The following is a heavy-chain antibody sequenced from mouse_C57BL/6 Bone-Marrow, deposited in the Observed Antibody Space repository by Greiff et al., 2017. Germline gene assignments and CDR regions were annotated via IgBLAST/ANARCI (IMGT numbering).Heavy chain of an antibody. J-gene: IGHJ2*01. Sequence: VQLQQPGAELVKPGASVKMSCKASGYTFTSYWITWVKQRPGQGLEWIGDIYPGSGSTNYNEKFKSKATLTVDKSSSTAYMQLRSLTSEDSAVYYCAREDYYGSSYDYWGQGTTRTVTS. V-gene: IGHV1-55*01. CDR3: AREDYYGSSYDY. CDR1: GYTFTSYW. D-gene: IGHD1-1*01. CDR2: IYPGSGST.